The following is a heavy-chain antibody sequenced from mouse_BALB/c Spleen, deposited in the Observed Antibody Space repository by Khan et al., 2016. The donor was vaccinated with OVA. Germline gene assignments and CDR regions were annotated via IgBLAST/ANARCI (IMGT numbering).Heavy chain of an antibody. CDR1: GYSITSNYA. V-gene: IGHV3-2*02. J-gene: IGHJ2*01. CDR2: ISYSDST. D-gene: IGHD1-1*01. Sequence: EVQLQESGPVLVKPSQSLSLTCTVTGYSITSNYAWNWIRQFPGNKLEWMGYISYSDSTSYNPSLKSRISITRDTSQNQFFLQLNSVTTEDTATYYCARGNYYGYYFDYWGQGTTLTVSS. CDR3: ARGNYYGYYFDY.